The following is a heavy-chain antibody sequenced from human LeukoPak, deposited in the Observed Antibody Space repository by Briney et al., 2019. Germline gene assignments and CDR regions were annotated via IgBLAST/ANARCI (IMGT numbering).Heavy chain of an antibody. D-gene: IGHD6-19*01. V-gene: IGHV3-9*01. Sequence: GGSLRLSCAASGFTFDDYAMFWVRQAPGKGLEWVSGISWNSKNIGYAASVKGRFTISRDNGKNSLYLQMNSLRAEDTAFYYCARGNRDSSGFYYYYGMDVWGQGTTVTVSS. CDR3: ARGNRDSSGFYYYYGMDV. CDR1: GFTFDDYA. J-gene: IGHJ6*02. CDR2: ISWNSKNI.